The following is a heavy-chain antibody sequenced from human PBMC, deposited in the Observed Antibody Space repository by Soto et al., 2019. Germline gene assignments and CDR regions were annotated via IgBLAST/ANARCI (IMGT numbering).Heavy chain of an antibody. Sequence: ASVKVSCKASGYTFTRYDIHWVRRATGQGLERMGWVNPNSGNTGYAQKFQGRVTMTRNTARSTAYMELSSLRSEDTAVYYCARMLHSRRYFDWSLLYRKDYYYYYGMDV. CDR2: VNPNSGNT. D-gene: IGHD3-9*01. CDR1: GYTFTRYD. J-gene: IGHJ6*01. CDR3: ARMLHSRRYFDWSLLYRKDYYYYYGMDV. V-gene: IGHV1-8*01.